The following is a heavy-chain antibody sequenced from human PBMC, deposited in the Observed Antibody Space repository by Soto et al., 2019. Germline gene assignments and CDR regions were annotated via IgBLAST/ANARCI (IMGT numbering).Heavy chain of an antibody. J-gene: IGHJ4*02. CDR1: GFSFTTSGVG. CDR2: IYWDDDK. D-gene: IGHD3-10*01. Sequence: QITLKESGPTLVKPTQTLTLTCTFSGFSFTTSGVGVGWIRQPPGKALEWLALIYWDDDKSYSPSLKSRLTITKGTSKNQVVLTMTNMDPVATATYYCARKWTGSHFNYWGQGTLVTLSS. V-gene: IGHV2-5*02. CDR3: ARKWTGSHFNY.